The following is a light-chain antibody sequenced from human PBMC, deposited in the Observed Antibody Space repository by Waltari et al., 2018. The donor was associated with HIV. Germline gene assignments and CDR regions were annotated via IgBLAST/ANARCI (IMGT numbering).Light chain of an antibody. CDR1: SSNIGNDY. J-gene: IGLJ3*02. Sequence: QSVLTQPPSVSAAPGQKVTISCSGSSSNIGNDYVSWYQPVPGAAPKLLLYEKNERPAGIPDRFSGFRSGTSATLGITGLQTGDEADYYCGTWDRSLGGGVFGGGTKLTVL. CDR2: EKN. V-gene: IGLV1-51*01. CDR3: GTWDRSLGGGV.